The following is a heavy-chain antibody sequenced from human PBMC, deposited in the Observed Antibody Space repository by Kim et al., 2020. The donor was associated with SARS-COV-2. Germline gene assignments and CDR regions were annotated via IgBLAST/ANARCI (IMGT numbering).Heavy chain of an antibody. Sequence: GGSLRLSCAASGFTFSIYAMSWVRQAPGKGLEWVSAISGSDGSTYYADSVKGRFTISRDNSKNTLYLQMNSLRAEDTAVYYCAKGLYSIRVHYYYYYGLDVWGQGTTVTVSS. CDR1: GFTFSIYA. V-gene: IGHV3-23*01. CDR2: ISGSDGST. J-gene: IGHJ6*02. CDR3: AKGLYSIRVHYYYYYGLDV. D-gene: IGHD4-4*01.